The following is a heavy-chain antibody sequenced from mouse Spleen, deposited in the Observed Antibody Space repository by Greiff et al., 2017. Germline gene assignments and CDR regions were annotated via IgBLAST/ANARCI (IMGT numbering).Heavy chain of an antibody. CDR1: GFTFSSYG. V-gene: IGHV5-6*01. CDR3: ARHGLAGNYFDY. J-gene: IGHJ2*01. CDR2: ISSGGSYT. D-gene: IGHD4-1*01. Sequence: EVHLVESGGDLVKPGGSLKLSCAASGFTFSSYGMSWVRQTPDKRLEWVATISSGGSYTYYPDSVKGRFTISRDNAKNTLYLQMSSLKSEDTAMYYCARHGLAGNYFDYWGQGTTLTVSS.